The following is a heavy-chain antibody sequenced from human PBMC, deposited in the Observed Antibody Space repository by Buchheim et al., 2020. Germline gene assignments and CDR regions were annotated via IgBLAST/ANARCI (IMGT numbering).Heavy chain of an antibody. CDR1: GGSFSGYY. Sequence: QVQLQQWGAGLLKPSETLSLTCAVYGGSFSGYYWSWIRQPPGKGLEWIGEINHSGSTNYNPSLKSRVTISVDTSKNQFSLKLSSVTAADTAVYYCARGRRNYDFWSGYYRGYYFDYWGQRTL. V-gene: IGHV4-34*01. J-gene: IGHJ4*02. CDR2: INHSGST. D-gene: IGHD3-3*01. CDR3: ARGRRNYDFWSGYYRGYYFDY.